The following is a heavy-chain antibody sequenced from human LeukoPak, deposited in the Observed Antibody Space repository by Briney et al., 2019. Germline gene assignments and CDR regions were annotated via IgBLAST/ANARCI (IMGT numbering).Heavy chain of an antibody. CDR2: FYTSGSA. J-gene: IGHJ4*02. CDR1: GDSISTFY. CDR3: ARGYRGVPDFEY. V-gene: IGHV4-4*07. Sequence: SSETLSLTCTVFGDSISTFYWSWIRQPAGKGLEWIGRFYTSGSANYNASLKSRVTMSVDTSKNQFFLKLSSVTAADTAVYYCARGYRGVPDFEYWGQGTLVTVSS. D-gene: IGHD4-11*01.